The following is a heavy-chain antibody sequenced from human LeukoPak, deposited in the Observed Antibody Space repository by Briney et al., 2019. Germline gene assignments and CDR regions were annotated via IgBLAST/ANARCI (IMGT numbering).Heavy chain of an antibody. CDR3: ARDVLRYDSSGYYYDY. CDR1: GGTFSSYA. Sequence: ASVKVSCKAPGGTFSSYAISWVRQAPGQGLEWMGRIIPILGIANYAQKFQGRVTITADKSTSTAYMELSSLRSEDTAVYYCARDVLRYDSSGYYYDYWGQGTLVTVSS. CDR2: IIPILGIA. V-gene: IGHV1-69*04. J-gene: IGHJ4*02. D-gene: IGHD3-22*01.